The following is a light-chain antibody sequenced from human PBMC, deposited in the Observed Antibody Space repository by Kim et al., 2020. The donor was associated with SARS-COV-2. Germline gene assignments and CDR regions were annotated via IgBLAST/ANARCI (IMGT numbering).Light chain of an antibody. CDR2: ATS. J-gene: IGKJ4*01. Sequence: IQMTQSPSSVSASLGDSLTITCRASQGIATSLAWFQQKPGNAPKSLIYATSRVHSGVSSKYSGSGSGTEFTLTISGLQTEDVATYYCQQYNTYPFTFGGGTKVCIK. V-gene: IGKV1-16*02. CDR3: QQYNTYPFT. CDR1: QGIATS.